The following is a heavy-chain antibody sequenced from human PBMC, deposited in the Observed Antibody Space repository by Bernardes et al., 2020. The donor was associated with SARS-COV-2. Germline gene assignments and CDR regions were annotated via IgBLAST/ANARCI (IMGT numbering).Heavy chain of an antibody. J-gene: IGHJ4*02. CDR3: ARAGVGVVVAGHY. CDR2: IDPSDSYT. CDR1: GYSFTSYW. D-gene: IGHD2-15*01. Sequence: GASLKISCKGSGYSFTSYWISWVRQMPGKGLEWMGRIDPSDSYTNYSPSFQGHVTISADKSVSTAYLQWSSLKASDTAMYYCARAGVGVVVAGHYWGQGTLVTVSS. V-gene: IGHV5-10-1*01.